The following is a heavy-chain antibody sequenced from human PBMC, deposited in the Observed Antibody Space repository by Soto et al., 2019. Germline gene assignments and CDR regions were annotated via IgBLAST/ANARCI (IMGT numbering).Heavy chain of an antibody. CDR2: ISSGGTT. Sequence: EVQLVESGGGLIQPGGSLRLSCTASGFTVSTIYMDWIRQAPGKGLEWVSLISSGGTTYYADSVKGRFTVSRDNSKNTGSLQMDSRRAEDTAVYYCARGHCSGGSCFAGWSLAVWVQGTTVTVSS. D-gene: IGHD2-15*01. CDR1: GFTVSTIY. J-gene: IGHJ6*02. CDR3: ARGHCSGGSCFAGWSLAV. V-gene: IGHV3-53*01.